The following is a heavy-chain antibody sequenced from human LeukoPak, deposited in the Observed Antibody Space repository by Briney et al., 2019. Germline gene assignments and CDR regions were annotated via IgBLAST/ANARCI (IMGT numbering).Heavy chain of an antibody. V-gene: IGHV4-4*09. CDR1: GVSIGSYY. Sequence: SETLSLTCTVSGVSIGSYYCRWIRQPPGKGLEWIGYISTSGSTDYSPSLKRRVTISVDRSKNQCSLNLSSVTAADTAVYYCAGHDEGSGWYRSYIDLWGRGTLVIVSS. CDR2: ISTSGST. D-gene: IGHD6-19*01. J-gene: IGHJ2*01. CDR3: AGHDEGSGWYRSYIDL.